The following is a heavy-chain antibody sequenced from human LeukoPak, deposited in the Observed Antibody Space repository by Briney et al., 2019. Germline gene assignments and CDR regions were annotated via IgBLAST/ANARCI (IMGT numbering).Heavy chain of an antibody. CDR1: GGSISSYY. CDR3: ARVFSSGWYGSPGMDV. CDR2: IYYSGST. D-gene: IGHD6-19*01. V-gene: IGHV4-59*01. Sequence: PSETLSLTCTVSGGSISSYYWSWIRQPPGKGLEWIGYIYYSGSTNYNPSLKSRVTISVDTSKNQFSLKLSSVPAADTAVYYCARVFSSGWYGSPGMDVWGKGTTVTVSS. J-gene: IGHJ6*04.